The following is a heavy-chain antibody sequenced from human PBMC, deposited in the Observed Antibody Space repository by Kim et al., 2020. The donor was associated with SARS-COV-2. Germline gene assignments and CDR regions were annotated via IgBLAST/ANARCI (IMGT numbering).Heavy chain of an antibody. CDR2: ISWDGGST. J-gene: IGHJ6*02. CDR3: AKDMTPAPLYGMDV. V-gene: IGHV3-43D*03. CDR1: GFTFDDYA. Sequence: GGSLRLSCAASGFTFDDYAMHWVRQAPGKGLEWVSLISWDGGSTYYADSVKCRFTISRDNSKNSLYLQMNSLRAEDTALYYCAKDMTPAPLYGMDVWGQGTTVTVAS.